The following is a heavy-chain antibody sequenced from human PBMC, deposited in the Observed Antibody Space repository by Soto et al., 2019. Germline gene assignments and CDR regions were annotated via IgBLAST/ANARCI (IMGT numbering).Heavy chain of an antibody. CDR1: GGTFSSYA. J-gene: IGHJ6*02. D-gene: IGHD3-3*01. CDR3: AREKRITIFGVVIIGPPSTHYGMDV. CDR2: IIPIFGTA. V-gene: IGHV1-69*13. Sequence: SVKVSCKASGGTFSSYAISWVRQAPGQGLEWMGGIIPIFGTANYAQKFQGRVTITADESTSTAYMELSSLRSEDTAVYYCAREKRITIFGVVIIGPPSTHYGMDVWGQGATVTVSS.